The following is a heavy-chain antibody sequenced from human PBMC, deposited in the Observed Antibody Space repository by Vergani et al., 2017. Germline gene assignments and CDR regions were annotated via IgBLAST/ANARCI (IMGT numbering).Heavy chain of an antibody. Sequence: QVQLQESGPGLVKPSQTLSLTCTVSGGSISSGGYYWSWIRQHPGKGLEWIGYIYYSGSTYYNPSLKSRVTMSVDTSKNQFSLKLNSLTAADTAVYYCARRSGIVYDIFSGTQYFFDFWGQGTLVTVSS. CDR2: IYYSGST. CDR3: ARRSGIVYDIFSGTQYFFDF. CDR1: GGSISSGGYY. D-gene: IGHD3-9*01. V-gene: IGHV4-31*03. J-gene: IGHJ4*02.